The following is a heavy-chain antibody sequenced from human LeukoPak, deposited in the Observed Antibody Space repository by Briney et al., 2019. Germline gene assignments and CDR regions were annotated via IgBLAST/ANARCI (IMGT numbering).Heavy chain of an antibody. CDR1: GGSISSGGYS. J-gene: IGHJ4*02. CDR3: ARGGDRGDDYFDY. V-gene: IGHV4-61*08. D-gene: IGHD3-16*01. CDR2: IYYSGST. Sequence: PSETLSLTCAVSGGSISSGGYSWSWIRQPPGKGLEWIGYIYYSGSTNYNPSLKSRVTISVDTSKNQFSLKLSSVTAADTAVYYCARGGDRGDDYFDYWGQGTLVTVSS.